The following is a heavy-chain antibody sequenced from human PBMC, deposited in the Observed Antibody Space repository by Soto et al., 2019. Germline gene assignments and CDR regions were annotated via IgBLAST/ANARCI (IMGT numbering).Heavy chain of an antibody. Sequence: QVQLQQWGAGLLKPSETLSLTCAVYGGSLSGYYWSWIRQPPGKELEWIGEIDPSGSINYNPSLKSRVTTSLVPSKNQLSLKLSSVTAADAAVYYGATDSTGRYSVLGVWGQGTTVTVSS. D-gene: IGHD3-22*01. V-gene: IGHV4-34*01. J-gene: IGHJ6*02. CDR1: GGSLSGYY. CDR3: ATDSTGRYSVLGV. CDR2: IDPSGSI.